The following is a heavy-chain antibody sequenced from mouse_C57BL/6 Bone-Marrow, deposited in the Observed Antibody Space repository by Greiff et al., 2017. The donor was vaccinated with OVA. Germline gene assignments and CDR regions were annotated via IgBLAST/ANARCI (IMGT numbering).Heavy chain of an antibody. D-gene: IGHD1-2*01. CDR1: GYTFTDYY. J-gene: IGHJ4*01. CDR2: INPYNGGT. V-gene: IGHV1-19*01. Sequence: VQLQQSGPVLVKPGASVKMSCKASGYTFTDYYMNWVKQSHGKSLEWIGVINPYNGGTSYNQKFKGKATLTVDKSSSTAYMELNSLTSEDSAVYYCATITTDYAMGYWGQGTSVTVSS. CDR3: ATITTDYAMGY.